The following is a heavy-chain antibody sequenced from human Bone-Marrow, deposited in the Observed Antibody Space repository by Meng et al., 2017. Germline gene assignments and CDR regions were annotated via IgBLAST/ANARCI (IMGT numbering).Heavy chain of an antibody. CDR3: ATYSDYGEDF. V-gene: IGHV4-38-2*01. J-gene: IGHJ4*02. D-gene: IGHD4-11*01. CDR2: IYYDGTT. Sequence: GSLRLSCGVSGYSINNGYYWNWIRQSPGKGLEWIGNIYYDGTTYYSPSLKSRLNISMDTSKNQVSLRLKSVAAADTATYYCATYSDYGEDFWGQGILVTVSS. CDR1: GYSINNGYY.